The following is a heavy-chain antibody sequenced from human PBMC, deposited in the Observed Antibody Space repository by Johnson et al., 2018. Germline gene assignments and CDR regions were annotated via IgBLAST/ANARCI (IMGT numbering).Heavy chain of an antibody. V-gene: IGHV3-20*04. D-gene: IGHD6-19*01. CDR2: INWNGGST. CDR3: ARAAYSSGWYFGAFDI. J-gene: IGHJ3*02. Sequence: VQLVEAGGGVVRPGGSLRLSCAASGFMFDDYGMSWVRQGPGKGLEWVSGINWNGGSTGYADSVKGRFTISRDNAKNSLYLQRNSQRAEDPALYYCARAAYSSGWYFGAFDIWGQGTMVTGSS. CDR1: GFMFDDYG.